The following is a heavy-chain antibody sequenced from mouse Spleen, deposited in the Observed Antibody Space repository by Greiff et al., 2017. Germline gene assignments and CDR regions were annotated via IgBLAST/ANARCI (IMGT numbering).Heavy chain of an antibody. Sequence: EVQVVESGGGLVKPGGSLKLSCAASGFTFSSYAMSWVRQTPEQRLEWVATISSGGSYTYYPDSVKGRFTISRDNAKNTLYLQMSSLRSEDTAMYYCARPSGGIAWFAYWGQGTLVTVSA. D-gene: IGHD3-1*01. J-gene: IGHJ3*01. V-gene: IGHV5-9-3*01. CDR1: GFTFSSYA. CDR3: ARPSGGIAWFAY. CDR2: ISSGGSYT.